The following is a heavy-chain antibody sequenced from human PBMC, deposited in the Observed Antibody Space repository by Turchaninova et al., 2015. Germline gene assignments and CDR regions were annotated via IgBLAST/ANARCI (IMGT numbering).Heavy chain of an antibody. CDR1: GGSFSGYY. Sequence: QVQLQQWGPGLLKPSETLSLTCPVYGGSFSGYYWSWNRQPPGKGLEWIGEINHSGSTNYNPSLKSRVTISVDTSKNQFSLKLSSVTAADTAVYYCARFGPRANYYGSGDGMDVWGQGTTVTVSS. V-gene: IGHV4-34*01. CDR3: ARFGPRANYYGSGDGMDV. D-gene: IGHD3-10*01. CDR2: INHSGST. J-gene: IGHJ6*02.